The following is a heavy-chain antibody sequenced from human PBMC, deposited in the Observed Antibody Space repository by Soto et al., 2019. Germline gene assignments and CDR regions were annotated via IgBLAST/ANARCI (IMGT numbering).Heavy chain of an antibody. J-gene: IGHJ4*02. CDR2: IYYSGST. CDR3: ARGGTALGFVDY. Sequence: PSETLSLTCTVSGGSISSGDYYWSWIRQPPGKGLEWIGYIYYSGSTYYNPSLKSRVTISVDTSKNQFSLKLSSVTAADTAVYYCARGGTALGFVDYWGQGTLVTVSS. CDR1: GGSISSGDYY. V-gene: IGHV4-30-4*01. D-gene: IGHD2-21*02.